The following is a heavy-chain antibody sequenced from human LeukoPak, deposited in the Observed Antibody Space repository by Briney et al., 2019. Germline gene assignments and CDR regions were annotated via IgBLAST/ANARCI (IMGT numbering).Heavy chain of an antibody. D-gene: IGHD1-26*01. V-gene: IGHV4-59*01. Sequence: SETLSLTCTVSGGSISSYYWSWIRQPPGKGLEWIGYIYYSGSTNYNPSLKSRVTISVDTSKNQFSLKLSSVTAADTAVYFRARSGSHLNHFDFWGQGTLVTVSS. CDR3: ARSGSHLNHFDF. CDR1: GGSISSYY. CDR2: IYYSGST. J-gene: IGHJ4*02.